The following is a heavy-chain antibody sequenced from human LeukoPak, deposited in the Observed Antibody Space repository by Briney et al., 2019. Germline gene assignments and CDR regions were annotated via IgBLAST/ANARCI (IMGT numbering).Heavy chain of an antibody. J-gene: IGHJ4*02. CDR1: GYSFTSYW. CDR3: ARHTIAAAATDY. CDR2: IYPGDSDT. V-gene: IGHV5-51*01. Sequence: GESLKISCETSGYSFTSYWIGCVRQMPGQGLEWMGIIYPGDSDTRYSPSFQGQVTISADKSISTAYLQWSSLKASDTAMYYCARHTIAAAATDYWGQGTLVTVSS. D-gene: IGHD6-13*01.